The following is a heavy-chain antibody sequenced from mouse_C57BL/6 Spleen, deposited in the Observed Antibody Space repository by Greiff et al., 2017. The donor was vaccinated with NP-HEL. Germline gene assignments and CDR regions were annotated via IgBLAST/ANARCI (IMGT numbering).Heavy chain of an antibody. V-gene: IGHV1-69*01. CDR1: GYTFTSYW. CDR2: IDPSDSYT. D-gene: IGHD2-5*01. J-gene: IGHJ3*01. Sequence: QVQLQQPGAELVMPGASVKLSCKASGYTFTSYWMHWVKQRPGQGLEWIGEIDPSDSYTNYNQKFKGKSTLTVDKSSSTAYMQLSSLTSEDSAVYYCARPDYSNYRAWFAYWGQGTLVTVSA. CDR3: ARPDYSNYRAWFAY.